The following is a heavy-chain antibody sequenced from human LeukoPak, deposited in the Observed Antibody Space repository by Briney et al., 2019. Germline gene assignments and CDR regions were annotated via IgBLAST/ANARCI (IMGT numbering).Heavy chain of an antibody. V-gene: IGHV4-4*07. Sequence: PSETLSLTCTVSGGSISSYYWSWIRQPAGKGLEWIGRIYTSGSTNYNPSLKSRVTMSVDTSKNQFSLKLSSVTAADTAVYYCARDFVVPAAITYNWFDPWGQGTPVTVSS. D-gene: IGHD2-2*01. CDR1: GGSISSYY. CDR3: ARDFVVPAAITYNWFDP. CDR2: IYTSGST. J-gene: IGHJ5*02.